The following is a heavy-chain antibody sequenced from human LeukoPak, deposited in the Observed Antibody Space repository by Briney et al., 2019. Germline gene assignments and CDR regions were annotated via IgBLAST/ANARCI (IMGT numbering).Heavy chain of an antibody. Sequence: PSETLSLTCTVSGGSISLYYWSWLRQSPGKGLEWLGYIYYSGSTNYNPSLKSRVTISVDTSRNQFSLQLRSVTAADTAVYYCAREDPQTTVPEGMDVWGQGTTVIVSS. CDR2: IYYSGST. V-gene: IGHV4-59*13. CDR1: GGSISLYY. J-gene: IGHJ6*02. D-gene: IGHD4-17*01. CDR3: AREDPQTTVPEGMDV.